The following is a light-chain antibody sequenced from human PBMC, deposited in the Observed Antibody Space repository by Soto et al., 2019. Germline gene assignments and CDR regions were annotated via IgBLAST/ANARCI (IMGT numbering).Light chain of an antibody. CDR1: SSNIGSNT. CDR2: SNN. V-gene: IGLV1-44*01. Sequence: QSVLTQPPSASGTPGQRVTISCSGSSSNIGSNTVNWYQQLPGTAPKLLIYSNNQMPSGVPDPFSASNSGTSASLAISGRQSEDEADYYCAAWDDSLSGVVFGGGTKLTVL. CDR3: AAWDDSLSGVV. J-gene: IGLJ2*01.